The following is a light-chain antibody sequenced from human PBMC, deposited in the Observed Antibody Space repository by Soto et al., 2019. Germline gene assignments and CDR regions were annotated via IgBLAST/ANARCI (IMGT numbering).Light chain of an antibody. Sequence: QSVLTQPLSASGTPGQRVTISCSGSSSNIADNTVNWYQQLPGTAPKLLIYSNNQRPSGVPDRFSGSKSGTSASLAISGLQSEDEADYYCAAWDDSLNGPVFGGGTKVTVL. CDR2: SNN. CDR1: SSNIADNT. CDR3: AAWDDSLNGPV. V-gene: IGLV1-44*01. J-gene: IGLJ2*01.